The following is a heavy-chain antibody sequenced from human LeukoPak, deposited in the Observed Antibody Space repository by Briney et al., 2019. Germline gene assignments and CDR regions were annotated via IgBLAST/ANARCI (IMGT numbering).Heavy chain of an antibody. CDR1: GGSISIGSYY. D-gene: IGHD1-26*01. CDR2: IYTSGST. Sequence: PSETLSLTCTVSGGSISIGSYYWSWIRQPAGKGLEWIGRIYTSGSTNYNPSLKSRVTISVDTSKNQFSLKLSSVTAADTAVYYCARDGVGASLFGPWGQGTLVTVSS. CDR3: ARDGVGASLFGP. V-gene: IGHV4-61*02. J-gene: IGHJ5*02.